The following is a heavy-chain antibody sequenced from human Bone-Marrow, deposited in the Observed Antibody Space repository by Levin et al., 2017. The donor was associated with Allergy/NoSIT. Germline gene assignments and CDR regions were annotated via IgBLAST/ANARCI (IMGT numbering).Heavy chain of an antibody. CDR3: VRDIKATIPYYFDY. CDR2: LSWNSANI. J-gene: IGHJ4*02. V-gene: IGHV3-9*01. CDR1: GFRFDDHV. Sequence: GGSLRLSCAASGFRFDDHVMHWVRQAPGKGLEWVSSLSWNSANIGYADSVKGRFTISRDNAKNSLYLQMNSLRPEDTAFYYCVRDIKATIPYYFDYWGQGTLVTVSS. D-gene: IGHD5-12*01.